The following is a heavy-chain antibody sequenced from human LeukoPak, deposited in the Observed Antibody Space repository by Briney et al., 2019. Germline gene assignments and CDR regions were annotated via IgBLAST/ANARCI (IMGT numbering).Heavy chain of an antibody. Sequence: PGRSLRLFCAASGFTFDDYAMHWARQAPGKGLEWVSGIRWNSGSIGYADSVKGRFTISRDNAKNSLYLQMNSLRAEDTALYYCAKDMARYGSGSYDPYYYYYYMDVWGKGTTVTVSS. D-gene: IGHD3-10*01. CDR1: GFTFDDYA. CDR2: IRWNSGSI. V-gene: IGHV3-9*01. CDR3: AKDMARYGSGSYDPYYYYYYMDV. J-gene: IGHJ6*03.